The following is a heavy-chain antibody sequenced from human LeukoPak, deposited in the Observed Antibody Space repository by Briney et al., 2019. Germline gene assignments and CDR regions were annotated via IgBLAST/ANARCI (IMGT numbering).Heavy chain of an antibody. V-gene: IGHV3-15*07. CDR2: IKSETDGGTT. CDR1: GFTFSSYA. J-gene: IGHJ4*02. Sequence: PGGSLRLSCAASGFTFSSYAMHWVRQAPGKGLEWVGRIKSETDGGTTDYAAPVKGTFTISRDDSENTLYLQMNSLKTEDTAVYYCTRRSSAAGRQHFDYWGQGTLVTVSS. D-gene: IGHD6-13*01. CDR3: TRRSSAAGRQHFDY.